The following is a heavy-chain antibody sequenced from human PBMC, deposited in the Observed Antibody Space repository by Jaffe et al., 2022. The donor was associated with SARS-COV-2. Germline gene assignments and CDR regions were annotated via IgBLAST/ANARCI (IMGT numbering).Heavy chain of an antibody. CDR1: GGSISSGSYY. CDR3: ARKDSYYYGMDV. V-gene: IGHV4-61*02. CDR2: IYTSGST. Sequence: QVQLQESGPGLVKPSQTLSLTCTVSGGSISSGSYYWSWIRQPAGKGLEWIGRIYTSGSTNYNPSLKSRVTISVDTSKNQFSLKLSSVTAADTAVYYCARKDSYYYGMDVWGQGTTVTVSS. D-gene: IGHD2-15*01. J-gene: IGHJ6*02.